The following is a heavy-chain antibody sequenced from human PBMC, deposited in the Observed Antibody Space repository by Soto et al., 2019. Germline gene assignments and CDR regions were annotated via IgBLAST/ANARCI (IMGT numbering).Heavy chain of an antibody. CDR2: ISGSGGST. V-gene: IGHV3-23*01. CDR1: GITFSSYA. CDR3: AKAVRVQPRTFDI. J-gene: IGHJ3*02. Sequence: GGSLRLSCAASGITFSSYAMSWVRQAPGKGLEWVSAISGSGGSTYYADSVKGRFTISRDNSKNTLYLQMNSLRAEDTAVYYCAKAVRVQPRTFDIWGQGTMVTVSS. D-gene: IGHD2-2*01.